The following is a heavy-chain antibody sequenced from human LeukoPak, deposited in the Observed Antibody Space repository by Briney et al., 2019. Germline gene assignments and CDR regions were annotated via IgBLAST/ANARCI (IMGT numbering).Heavy chain of an antibody. Sequence: GRSLRLSCAASGFTFSSYGMHWVRQAPGKGLEWVAVISYDGSNKYYADSVKGRFTISRDNSKNTLYLEMNSLRAEDTAVLSSSKEGRPSFARLKYQLPRPGFDYWGQGTLVTVSS. V-gene: IGHV3-30*18. J-gene: IGHJ4*02. CDR1: GFTFSSYG. CDR2: ISYDGSNK. CDR3: SKEGRPSFARLKYQLPRPGFDY. D-gene: IGHD2-2*01.